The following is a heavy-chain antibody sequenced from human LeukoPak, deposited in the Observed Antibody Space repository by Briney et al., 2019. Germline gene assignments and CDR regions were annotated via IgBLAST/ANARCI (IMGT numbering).Heavy chain of an antibody. CDR1: GFTFSSYW. D-gene: IGHD3-22*01. V-gene: IGHV3-74*01. CDR3: ARTSAYYYDSGGHDY. CDR2: INSDGSST. J-gene: IGHJ4*02. Sequence: GGSLRLSCAASGFTFSSYWMHWVRQAPGKGLVWVSRINSDGSSTNYADSVKGRFTISRDNAKNTLYLQMNSLRAEDTAVYYCARTSAYYYDSGGHDYWGQGTLVTVSS.